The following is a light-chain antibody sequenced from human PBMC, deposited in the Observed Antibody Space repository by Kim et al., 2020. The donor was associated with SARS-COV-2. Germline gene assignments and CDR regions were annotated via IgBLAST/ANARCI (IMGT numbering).Light chain of an antibody. CDR1: QDVLKL. J-gene: IGKJ5*01. CDR2: DAS. V-gene: IGKV1-33*01. Sequence: VRDSLTRPYQTRQDVLKLLNWYPPNPGKAPQLVIYDASTLTTRVPSRISGSASGTHFTFTNHNLQPEDIATCYCKQYNDLQALTFGQGTRLEI. CDR3: KQYNDLQALT.